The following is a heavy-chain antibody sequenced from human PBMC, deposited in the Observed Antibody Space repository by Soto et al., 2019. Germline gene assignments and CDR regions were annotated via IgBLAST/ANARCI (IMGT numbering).Heavy chain of an antibody. CDR3: AHRRAYCTGGSCYSIWFDP. V-gene: IGHV2-5*02. Sequence: QITLKESGPTLVKPTQPLTLTCTFSGFSLSTSGMGVGWIRQPPGKALEWLALIYWDDDKRYSPSLKSRLTITKDTSKNQVVLTMTNMDPVDTATYYCAHRRAYCTGGSCYSIWFDPWGQGTLVTVSS. CDR2: IYWDDDK. J-gene: IGHJ5*02. D-gene: IGHD2-15*01. CDR1: GFSLSTSGMG.